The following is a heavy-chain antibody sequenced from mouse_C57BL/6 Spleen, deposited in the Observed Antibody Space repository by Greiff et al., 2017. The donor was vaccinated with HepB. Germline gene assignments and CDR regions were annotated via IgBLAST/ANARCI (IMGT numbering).Heavy chain of an antibody. CDR1: GFNIKDDY. CDR2: IYPENGDT. CDR3: TIYGSSYDWFAY. Sequence: EVQLQQSGAELVRPGASVKLSCTASGFNIKDDYMHWVKQRPEQGLEWIGWIYPENGDTEYASKFQGKATITADPSSNTAYLQISSLTSEDTAVYYCTIYGSSYDWFAYWGQGTLVTVSA. V-gene: IGHV14-4*01. J-gene: IGHJ3*01. D-gene: IGHD1-1*01.